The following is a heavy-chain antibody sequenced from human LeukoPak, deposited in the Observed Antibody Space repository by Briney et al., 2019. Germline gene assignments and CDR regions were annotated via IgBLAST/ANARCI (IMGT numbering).Heavy chain of an antibody. V-gene: IGHV1-18*01. CDR3: ARVRYRLAENYIDY. Sequence: GASVKVSCKASGYTFTSYGISWVRQAPGQGLEWMGWISAYNGNTNYAQKLQGRVTMTTDASTSTAYMELRSLRADDTAVYYCARVRYRLAENYIDYWGQGTLVTVSS. D-gene: IGHD3-10*01. CDR1: GYTFTSYG. J-gene: IGHJ4*02. CDR2: ISAYNGNT.